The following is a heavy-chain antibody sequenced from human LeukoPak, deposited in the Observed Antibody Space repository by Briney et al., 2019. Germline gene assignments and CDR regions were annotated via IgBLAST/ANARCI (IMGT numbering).Heavy chain of an antibody. V-gene: IGHV3-21*01. D-gene: IGHD3-10*01. CDR2: ISNSSNYR. CDR3: ARVAWGRSGVLYYYYYYMDV. Sequence: GGSLRLSCAASEFTFSSYNMNWVRQAPGKGLEWVSSISNSSNYRYYADSVKGRFTISRDNSKNTLYLQMNSLRAEDTAVYYCARVAWGRSGVLYYYYYYMDVWGKGTTVTISS. J-gene: IGHJ6*03. CDR1: EFTFSSYN.